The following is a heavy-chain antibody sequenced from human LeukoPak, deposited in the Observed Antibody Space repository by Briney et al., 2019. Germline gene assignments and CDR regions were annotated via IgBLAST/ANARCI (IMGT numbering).Heavy chain of an antibody. CDR2: IKQDGSEK. CDR1: GFTFSSYW. D-gene: IGHD3-22*01. CDR3: ARDGKFFYYDSTDY. V-gene: IGHV3-7*01. Sequence: GGSLRLSCAASGFTFSSYWMSWVRQAPGKGLEWVANIKQDGSEKYYVDSVKGRFAISRDNAKNSLYLQMDSLRVEDTAVYYCARDGKFFYYDSTDYWGQGTLVTVSS. J-gene: IGHJ4*02.